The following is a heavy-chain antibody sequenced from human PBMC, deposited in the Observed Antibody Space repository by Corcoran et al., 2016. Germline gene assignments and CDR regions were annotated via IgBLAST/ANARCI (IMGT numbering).Heavy chain of an antibody. CDR2: IWYDGSNK. J-gene: IGHJ3*02. V-gene: IGHV3-33*01. CDR1: GFTFSSYG. Sequence: QVQLVESGGGVVQPGRSLRLSCAASGFTFSSYGMHWVRQAPGKGLEWVAVIWYDGSNKYYADSVKGRFTISRDNSKNTLYLQMNSLRAEDTAVYYCARDSRRWVTGHDAFDIWGQGTMVTVSS. CDR3: ARDSRRWVTGHDAFDI. D-gene: IGHD2-21*02.